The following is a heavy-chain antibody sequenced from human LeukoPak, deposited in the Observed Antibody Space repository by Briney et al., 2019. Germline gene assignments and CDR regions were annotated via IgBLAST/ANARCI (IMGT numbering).Heavy chain of an antibody. D-gene: IGHD2-21*02. CDR2: ISAYNGNT. J-gene: IGHJ2*01. CDR1: GYTFTSYG. CDR3: ARVGDVVVTAPFYTGYFDL. Sequence: ASVKVSCKASGYTFTSYGISWVRQAPGQGLEWMGWISAYNGNTNYAQKFQGRVTMTRDTSTSTVYMELSSLRSEDTAVYYCARVGDVVVTAPFYTGYFDLWGRGTLVTVSS. V-gene: IGHV1-18*01.